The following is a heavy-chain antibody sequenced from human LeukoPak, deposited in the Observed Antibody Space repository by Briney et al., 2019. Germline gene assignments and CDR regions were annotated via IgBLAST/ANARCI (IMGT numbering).Heavy chain of an antibody. Sequence: GGSLRLSCAASGFTFSSYAMSWVRQAPGKGLEGVSAISGSCDSTYYPDSVKGRFTTSRDNSKNPLYLKMNSLRAEDTAVYYCAKDRVVVVPAAVYFDYWGQGTLVTVSS. CDR1: GFTFSSYA. J-gene: IGHJ4*02. CDR3: AKDRVVVVPAAVYFDY. D-gene: IGHD2-2*01. CDR2: ISGSCDST. V-gene: IGHV3-23*01.